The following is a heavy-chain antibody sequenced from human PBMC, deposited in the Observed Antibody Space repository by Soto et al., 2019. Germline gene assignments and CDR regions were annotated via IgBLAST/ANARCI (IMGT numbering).Heavy chain of an antibody. CDR1: GFAFSSYA. J-gene: IGHJ4*02. D-gene: IGHD7-27*01. CDR3: AKDPHWGSLDY. CDR2: ISGSTSGT. Sequence: PGGSLRLSCAASGFAFSSYAMSWVRQAPGKGLEWVSSISGSTSGTYYADAVKGRFTISRDNSNNTLYLQMNSLSAEDTAVYYCAKDPHWGSLDYWGLGTLVTVPQ. V-gene: IGHV3-23*01.